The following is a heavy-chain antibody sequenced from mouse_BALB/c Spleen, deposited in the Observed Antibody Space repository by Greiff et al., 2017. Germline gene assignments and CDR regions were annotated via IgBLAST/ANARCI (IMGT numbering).Heavy chain of an antibody. CDR2: IDPANGNT. CDR1: GFNIKDTY. V-gene: IGHV14-3*02. Sequence: VQLKESGAELVKPGASVKLSCTASGFNIKDTYMHWVKQRPEQGLEWIGRIDPANGNTKYDPKFQGKATITADTSSNTAYLQRSSLTSEDTAVYYCARTTYYGYDVWFAYWGQGTLVTVSA. J-gene: IGHJ3*01. CDR3: ARTTYYGYDVWFAY. D-gene: IGHD2-9*01.